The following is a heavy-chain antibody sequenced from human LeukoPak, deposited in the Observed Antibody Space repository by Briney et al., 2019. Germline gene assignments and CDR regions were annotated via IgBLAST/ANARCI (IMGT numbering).Heavy chain of an antibody. CDR3: ARGKSTVGVPFYYYYMDV. V-gene: IGHV4-59*01. Sequence: SETLSLTCTVSGGSISSYYWNWIRQPPGKGLEWIGYFYNSGSTDYNPSLKSRVTISVDTSKNQFSLKLSSATAADTAVYYCARGKSTVGVPFYYYYMDVWGKGTTVTVSS. D-gene: IGHD4-11*01. CDR1: GGSISSYY. J-gene: IGHJ6*03. CDR2: FYNSGST.